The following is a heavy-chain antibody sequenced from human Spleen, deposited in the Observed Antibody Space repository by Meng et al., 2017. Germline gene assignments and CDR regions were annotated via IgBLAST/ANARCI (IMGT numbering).Heavy chain of an antibody. CDR2: MYPGDSNI. CDR1: GYTFTSYW. J-gene: IGHJ6*02. CDR3: ARHEGYCSSTSCGNTMDV. Sequence: GESLKISCKGSGYTFTSYWIGWVRQMPGKGLEWMGIMYPGDSNIRYNPSFQGQVTISADNSITTAYLQWSSLKASDTAIYYCARHEGYCSSTSCGNTMDVWGQGTTVTVSS. V-gene: IGHV5-51*01. D-gene: IGHD2-2*01.